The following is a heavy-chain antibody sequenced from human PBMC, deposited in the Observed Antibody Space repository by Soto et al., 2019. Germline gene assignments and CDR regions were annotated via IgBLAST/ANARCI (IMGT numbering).Heavy chain of an antibody. D-gene: IGHD6-13*01. CDR3: ARHEGNGIAADVYDFDY. V-gene: IGHV4-39*01. J-gene: IGHJ4*02. CDR2: IYYSGCT. Sequence: SETLSLTCTVSSGSISSSSYYWGWIRQPPGKGLEWIGGIYYSGCTYYNTSLKTRVTISVDTTKNLLTLKLRSVTAAEKSVDYCARHEGNGIAADVYDFDYWGQGILGTVS. CDR1: SGSISSSSYY.